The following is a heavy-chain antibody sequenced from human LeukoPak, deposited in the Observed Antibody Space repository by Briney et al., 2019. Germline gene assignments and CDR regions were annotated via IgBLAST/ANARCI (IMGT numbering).Heavy chain of an antibody. V-gene: IGHV1-69*05. D-gene: IGHD2-2*01. CDR3: ARLVLEVRIGYCSSTSCPNWFDP. Sequence: SVKVSCKASGGTFSSYTISWVRQAPGQGLEWMGGIIPIFGTANYAQKFQGRVTITTDESTSTAYMELSSLRSEDTAVYYCARLVLEVRIGYCSSTSCPNWFDPWGQGTLVTVSS. CDR2: IIPIFGTA. CDR1: GGTFSSYT. J-gene: IGHJ5*02.